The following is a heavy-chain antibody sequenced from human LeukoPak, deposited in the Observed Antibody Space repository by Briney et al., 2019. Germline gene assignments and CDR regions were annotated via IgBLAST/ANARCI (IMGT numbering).Heavy chain of an antibody. D-gene: IGHD3-3*01. CDR3: ARVPIFGVVTAYYFDY. V-gene: IGHV1-18*01. J-gene: IGHJ4*02. CDR2: ISAYNGNT. Sequence: GASVKVSCKASGYTFTSYGISWVRQAPGQGLEWMGWISAYNGNTNYAQKLQGRVTMTTDTSTSTAYMELRRLRSDDTAVYYCARVPIFGVVTAYYFDYWGQGTLVTVSS. CDR1: GYTFTSYG.